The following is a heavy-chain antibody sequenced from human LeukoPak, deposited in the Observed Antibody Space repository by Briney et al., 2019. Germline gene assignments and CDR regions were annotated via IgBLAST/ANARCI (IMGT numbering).Heavy chain of an antibody. J-gene: IGHJ4*02. CDR3: ARDPIYGSGSLEATNYFDY. Sequence: GGSLRLSCAASGFTFSDYYMSWIRQAPGKGLEWVSYISSSGSTIYYADSAKGRFTISRDNAKNSLYLQMNSLRAEDTAVYYCARDPIYGSGSLEATNYFDYWGQGTLVTVSS. V-gene: IGHV3-11*01. D-gene: IGHD3-10*01. CDR2: ISSSGSTI. CDR1: GFTFSDYY.